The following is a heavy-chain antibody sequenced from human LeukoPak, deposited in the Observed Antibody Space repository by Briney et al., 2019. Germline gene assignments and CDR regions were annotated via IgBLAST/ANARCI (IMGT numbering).Heavy chain of an antibody. D-gene: IGHD1-14*01. V-gene: IGHV4-4*02. CDR2: IYHSGST. Sequence: SGTLSLTCAVSGGSISSSNWWSWVRQPPGKGLEWIGEIYHSGSTNYNPSLKSQVTISVDKSKNQFSLKLSSVTAADTAVYYCARPDMAYNWFDPWGQGTLVTVSS. J-gene: IGHJ5*02. CDR1: GGSISSSNW. CDR3: ARPDMAYNWFDP.